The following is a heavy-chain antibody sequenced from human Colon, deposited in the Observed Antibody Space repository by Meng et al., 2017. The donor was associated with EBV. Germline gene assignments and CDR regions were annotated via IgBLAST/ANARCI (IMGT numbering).Heavy chain of an antibody. CDR3: ARLYCSGGSCYTIDY. CDR1: GYTFTSYA. V-gene: IGHV7-4-1*02. J-gene: IGHJ4*02. Sequence: VQLVQMGAELKKPGAFVKVFCKASGYTFTSYAMNWVRQAPGQGLEWMGWINTNTGNPTYAQGFTGRFVFSLDTSVSTAYLQISSLKAADTAVYYCARLYCSGGSCYTIDYWGQGTLVTVSS. D-gene: IGHD2-15*01. CDR2: INTNTGNP.